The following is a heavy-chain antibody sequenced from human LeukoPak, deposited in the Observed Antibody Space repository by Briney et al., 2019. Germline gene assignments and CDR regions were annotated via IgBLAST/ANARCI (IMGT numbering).Heavy chain of an antibody. Sequence: SETLSLTCAVYGGSISSYYWSWIRQPPGKGLEWIGYIYYSGSTNYNPSLKSRVTISVDTSKNQFSLKLSSVTAADTAVYYCARVSTYYYDSSGYWFDYWGQGTLVTVSS. CDR1: GGSISSYY. V-gene: IGHV4-59*01. CDR2: IYYSGST. J-gene: IGHJ4*02. D-gene: IGHD3-22*01. CDR3: ARVSTYYYDSSGYWFDY.